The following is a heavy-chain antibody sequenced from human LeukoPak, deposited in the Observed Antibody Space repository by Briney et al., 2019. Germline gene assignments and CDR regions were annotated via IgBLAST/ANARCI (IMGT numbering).Heavy chain of an antibody. V-gene: IGHV4-34*01. Sequence: KPSGTLSLTCAVYGGSFSGYYWSWIRQPPGKGLEWIGEINHSGSTNYNPSLKSRVTISVDTSKNQFSLKLSSVTAADTAVYYCARDKQLVRGFYYYYYYMDVWGKGTTVTVSS. J-gene: IGHJ6*03. CDR2: INHSGST. D-gene: IGHD6-6*01. CDR1: GGSFSGYY. CDR3: ARDKQLVRGFYYYYYYMDV.